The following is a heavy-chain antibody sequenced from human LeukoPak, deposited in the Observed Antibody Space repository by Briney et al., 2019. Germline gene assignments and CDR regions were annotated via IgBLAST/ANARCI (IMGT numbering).Heavy chain of an antibody. D-gene: IGHD3-10*01. CDR3: AKVLRSHPTSFDY. Sequence: PGGSLRLSCAASGFTFSSYGMHWVRQAPGKGLEWVAFIRYDGSNKYYVDSVKGRFTISRDNSKNTLYLQMNSLRAEDTAVYYCAKVLRSHPTSFDYWGQGTLVTVSS. J-gene: IGHJ4*02. CDR2: IRYDGSNK. CDR1: GFTFSSYG. V-gene: IGHV3-30*02.